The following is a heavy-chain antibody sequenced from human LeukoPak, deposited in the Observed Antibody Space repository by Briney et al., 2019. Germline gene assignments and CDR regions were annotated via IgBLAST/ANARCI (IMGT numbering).Heavy chain of an antibody. CDR2: IYYTGST. Sequence: SETLSLTCTVSGGSINIGSHYWAWVRQPPGKGLEWIGSIYYTGSTYYNPSLKSRVTISVDTSKNQFSLKLSSVTAADTALYYCARHRTYYGCWFDPWGQGTLVTVSS. CDR1: GGSINIGSHY. V-gene: IGHV4-39*01. J-gene: IGHJ5*02. D-gene: IGHD3-10*01. CDR3: ARHRTYYGCWFDP.